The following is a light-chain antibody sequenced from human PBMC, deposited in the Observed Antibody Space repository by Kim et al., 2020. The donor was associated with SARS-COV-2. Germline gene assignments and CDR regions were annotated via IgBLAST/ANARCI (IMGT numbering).Light chain of an antibody. CDR2: GAS. V-gene: IGKV3-20*01. Sequence: EIVLTQSPGTLSLSPGERATLSFRASQSLKGTYIAWYQQKPGQAPRLLIYGASNRATGIPDRFSGSESGTDFTLTISRLDPEDFAVYYCHQYASSPRTFGQGTKVDIK. CDR3: HQYASSPRT. CDR1: QSLKGTY. J-gene: IGKJ1*01.